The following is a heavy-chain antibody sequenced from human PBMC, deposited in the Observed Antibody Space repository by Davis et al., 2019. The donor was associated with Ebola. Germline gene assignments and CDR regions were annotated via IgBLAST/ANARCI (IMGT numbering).Heavy chain of an antibody. CDR2: INHSGST. V-gene: IGHV4-34*01. CDR3: ARVGYSNYAQIDY. J-gene: IGHJ4*02. D-gene: IGHD4-11*01. Sequence: SETLSLTCAVYGGSFSGYYWSWIRQSPGKGLEWIGEINHSGSTNYNPSLKSRVTISVDTSKNQFSLKLSSVTAADTAVYYCARVGYSNYAQIDYWGQGTLVTVSS. CDR1: GGSFSGYY.